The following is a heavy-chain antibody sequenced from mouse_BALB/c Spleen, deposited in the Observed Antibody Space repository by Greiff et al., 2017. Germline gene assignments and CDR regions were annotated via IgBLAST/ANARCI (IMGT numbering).Heavy chain of an antibody. CDR1: GYAFSSSW. Sequence: VQLQQSGPELVKPGASVKISCKASGYAFSSSWMNWVKQRPGQGLEWIGRIYPGDGDTNYNGKFKGKATLTADKSSSTAYMQLSSLTSVDSAVYFCARSDMITYAMDYWGQGTSVTVSS. CDR3: ARSDMITYAMDY. D-gene: IGHD2-4*01. CDR2: IYPGDGDT. V-gene: IGHV1-82*01. J-gene: IGHJ4*01.